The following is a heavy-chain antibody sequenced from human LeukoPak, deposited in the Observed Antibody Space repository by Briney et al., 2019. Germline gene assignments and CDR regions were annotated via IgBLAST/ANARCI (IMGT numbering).Heavy chain of an antibody. CDR3: ARDHSSGWYRDLDY. J-gene: IGHJ4*02. CDR1: GYTFTSYG. V-gene: IGHV1-18*04. D-gene: IGHD6-19*01. CDR2: ISAYNGNT. Sequence: ASVKLSCKASGYTFTSYGISWVRQAPGQGLEWMGWISAYNGNTNYAQKLLGRVTMTTDTSTSTAYMELRSLRSDDTAVYYCARDHSSGWYRDLDYWGQGTLVTVSS.